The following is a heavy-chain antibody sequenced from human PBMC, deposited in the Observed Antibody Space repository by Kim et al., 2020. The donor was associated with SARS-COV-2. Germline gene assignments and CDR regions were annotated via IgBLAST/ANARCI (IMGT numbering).Heavy chain of an antibody. Sequence: YYADSVKGRFTISRDNSKNTLYLQMNSLRAEDTAVYYCAKPYSSSSLLDYWGQGTLVTVSS. V-gene: IGHV3-30*02. CDR3: AKPYSSSSLLDY. J-gene: IGHJ4*02. D-gene: IGHD6-6*01.